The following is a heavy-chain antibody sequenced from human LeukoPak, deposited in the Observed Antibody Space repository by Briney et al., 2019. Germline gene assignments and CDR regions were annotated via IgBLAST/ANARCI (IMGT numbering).Heavy chain of an antibody. Sequence: GGSLRLSCAASGFTFSSFWMTWVRQAPGKGLEWVANIRQDGSEKYYVDSVEGRLTISRDNAKKSLFLQMHSLRAEDTAVYYCARDMRGDGFDIWGQGTMVTVSS. V-gene: IGHV3-7*04. CDR3: ARDMRGDGFDI. D-gene: IGHD2-2*01. CDR2: IRQDGSEK. CDR1: GFTFSSFW. J-gene: IGHJ3*02.